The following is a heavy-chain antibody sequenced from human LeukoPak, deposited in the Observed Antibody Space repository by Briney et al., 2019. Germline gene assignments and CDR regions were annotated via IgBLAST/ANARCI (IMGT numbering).Heavy chain of an antibody. CDR2: IYYSGST. D-gene: IGHD4-17*01. CDR3: ARVYGDYVDY. CDR1: GGSISSYY. Sequence: SETLSLTCTVSGGSISSYYWSWIREPPGKGLEWIGYIYYSGSTNYNPSLKSRVTISVDTSKNQFSLKLSSVTAADTAVYYWARVYGDYVDYWGQGTLVTVSS. V-gene: IGHV4-59*01. J-gene: IGHJ4*02.